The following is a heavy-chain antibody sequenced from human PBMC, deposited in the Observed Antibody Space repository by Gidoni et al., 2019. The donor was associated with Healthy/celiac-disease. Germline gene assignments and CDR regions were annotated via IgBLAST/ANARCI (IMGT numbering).Heavy chain of an antibody. V-gene: IGHV3-23*01. J-gene: IGHJ4*02. D-gene: IGHD6-6*01. CDR2: ISGSGGST. CDR1: GFTFSSYA. CDR3: ARDSSLGYYFDY. Sequence: EVQLLESGGGLVQPGGSLRLSCAASGFTFSSYAMSWVRQAPGKGLEWVSAISGSGGSTYYADSVKGRFTISRDNSKNTLYLQMNSLRAEDTAVYYCARDSSLGYYFDYWGQGTLVTVSS.